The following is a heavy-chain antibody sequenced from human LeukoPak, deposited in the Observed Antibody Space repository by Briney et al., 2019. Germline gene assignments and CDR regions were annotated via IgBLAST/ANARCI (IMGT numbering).Heavy chain of an antibody. CDR1: GCSLRTSAVG. CDR2: IYWNGDK. V-gene: IGHV2-5*01. CDR3: ARRIRFGESSKENWFDP. J-gene: IGHJ5*02. D-gene: IGHD3-10*01. Sequence: SGPTLVNPTQTLTLTCTYSGCSLRTSAVGVGWIRQLQGSAVKWLEAIYWNGDKCYSPSLRSRLTITKDTSKNQVVLTMTNMDPVDTATYYCARRIRFGESSKENWFDPWGQGTLVTVSS.